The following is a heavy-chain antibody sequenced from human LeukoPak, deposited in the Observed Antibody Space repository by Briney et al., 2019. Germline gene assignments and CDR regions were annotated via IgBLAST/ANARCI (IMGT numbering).Heavy chain of an antibody. D-gene: IGHD3-16*02. CDR2: INHSGST. V-gene: IGHV4-34*01. CDR3: HSYDYVWGSYRDDY. CDR1: GGSFSGYY. Sequence: SETLSLTCAVYGGSFSGYYWSWIRQPPRKGLEWIGEINHSGSTNYNPSLKSRVTISVDTSRNQFSLKLSSVTAADTAVYYCHSYDYVWGSYRDDYWGQGTLVTVSS. J-gene: IGHJ4*02.